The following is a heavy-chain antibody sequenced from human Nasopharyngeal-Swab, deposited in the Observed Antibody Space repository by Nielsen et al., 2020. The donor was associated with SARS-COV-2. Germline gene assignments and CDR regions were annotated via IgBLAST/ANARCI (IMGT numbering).Heavy chain of an antibody. CDR2: ISAYNGNT. J-gene: IGHJ4*02. V-gene: IGHV1-18*01. CDR3: ARELGDCSGGSCSIDY. Sequence: ASVKVSCKASGYTFTSYGISWVRQAPGQGLEWMGWISAYNGNTNYAQKPQGRVTMTTDTSTSTAYMELRSLRSDDTAVYYCARELGDCSGGSCSIDYRGQGTLVTVSS. D-gene: IGHD2-15*01. CDR1: GYTFTSYG.